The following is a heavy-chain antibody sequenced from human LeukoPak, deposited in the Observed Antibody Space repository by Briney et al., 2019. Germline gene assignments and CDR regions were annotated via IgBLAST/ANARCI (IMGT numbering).Heavy chain of an antibody. Sequence: GGSLRLSCAASGFTFSTYSMNWVRQAPGKGLKWVSSISSSSSYIYYADSVKGRFTISRDNAKNSLYLQMNSLRAEDTAVYYCARDVSMIVVVSYYYYYMDVWGKGTTVTVSS. V-gene: IGHV3-21*01. CDR2: ISSSSSYI. D-gene: IGHD2-2*01. CDR1: GFTFSTYS. J-gene: IGHJ6*03. CDR3: ARDVSMIVVVSYYYYYMDV.